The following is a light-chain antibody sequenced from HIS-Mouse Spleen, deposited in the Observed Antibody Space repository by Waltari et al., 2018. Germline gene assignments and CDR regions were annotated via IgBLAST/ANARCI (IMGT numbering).Light chain of an antibody. V-gene: IGLV2-23*01. CDR3: CSYAGSSTLV. J-gene: IGLJ3*02. Sequence: QSALTQPASVSASPGQSITLSCTGTSTDFGGYNLVSRYQQHPGKAPKLMIYEGSKRPSGVSNRFSGSKSGNTASLTISGLQAEDEADYYCCSYAGSSTLVFGGGTKLTVL. CDR2: EGS. CDR1: STDFGGYNL.